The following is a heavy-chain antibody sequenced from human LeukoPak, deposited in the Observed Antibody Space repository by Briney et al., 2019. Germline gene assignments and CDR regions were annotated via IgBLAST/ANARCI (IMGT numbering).Heavy chain of an antibody. CDR3: ARGRRKYYYDSSGYYGY. CDR2: IYYSGST. J-gene: IGHJ4*02. V-gene: IGHV4-39*01. Sequence: KPSETLSLTCTVSGGSISSSSYYWGWIRQPPGKGLEWIGSIYYSGSTYYNPSLKSRVTISVDTSKNQFSLKLSSVTAADTAVYYCARGRRKYYYDSSGYYGYWGQGTLVTVSS. CDR1: GGSISSSSYY. D-gene: IGHD3-22*01.